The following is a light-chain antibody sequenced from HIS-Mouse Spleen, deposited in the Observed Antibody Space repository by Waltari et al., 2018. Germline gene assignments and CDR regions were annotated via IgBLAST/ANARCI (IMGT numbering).Light chain of an antibody. CDR2: LGS. V-gene: IGKV2-28*01. J-gene: IGKJ3*01. CDR1: QSLLHSNGYNY. Sequence: DIVMTQSPLSLPVPPGEPASISCRYSQSLLHSNGYNYLDWYLQKPGQPPQLLIYLGSNRASGVPDRFSGSGSGTDFTLKISRVEAEDVGVYYCMQALQTPFTFGPGTKVDIK. CDR3: MQALQTPFT.